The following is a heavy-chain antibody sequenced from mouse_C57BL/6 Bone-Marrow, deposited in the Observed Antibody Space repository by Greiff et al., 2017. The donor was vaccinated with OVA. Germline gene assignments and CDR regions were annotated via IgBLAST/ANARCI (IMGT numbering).Heavy chain of an antibody. CDR3: ARFGLTWGVGAWFAY. V-gene: IGHV1-55*01. Sequence: QVQLQQPGAELVKPGASVKMSCKASGYTFTSYWITWVKQRPGQGLEWIGDIYPGSGSTNYNEKFKSKATLTVDTSSSTAYMQLSSLTSEDSAVYYCARFGLTWGVGAWFAYWGQGTLVTVSA. CDR2: IYPGSGST. D-gene: IGHD3-1*01. CDR1: GYTFTSYW. J-gene: IGHJ3*01.